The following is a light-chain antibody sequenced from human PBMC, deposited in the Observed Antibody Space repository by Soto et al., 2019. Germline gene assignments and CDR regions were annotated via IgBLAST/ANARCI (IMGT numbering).Light chain of an antibody. J-gene: IGLJ1*01. V-gene: IGLV2-23*02. CDR1: SSDVGIYNL. CDR3: CSYAGTSYV. CDR2: EVT. Sequence: QSVLTQPASVSGSPGQSITISCTGTSSDVGIYNLLSWYQQHPGKAPKLMIYEVTKRPSGVSNRFSGSKSGNAASLTISGLQAEDESDYYCCSYAGTSYVFGTGTKVTVL.